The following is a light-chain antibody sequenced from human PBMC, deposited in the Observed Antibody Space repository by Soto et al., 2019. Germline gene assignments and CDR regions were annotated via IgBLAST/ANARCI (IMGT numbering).Light chain of an antibody. CDR3: QQYHNLWT. V-gene: IGKV3-15*01. CDR1: QSVGIK. CDR2: GAS. J-gene: IGKJ1*01. Sequence: LLTQTPTTLSVSHGERDALCSRASQSVGIKLAWYQQKPGHAPRLLIYGASTRATGTPARFSGSGSGTEFTLTISSLQSEDFAVYSCQQYHNLWTFGQGTKVDI.